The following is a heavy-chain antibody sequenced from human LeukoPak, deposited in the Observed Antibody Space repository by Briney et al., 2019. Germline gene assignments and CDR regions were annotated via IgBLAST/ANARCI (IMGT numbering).Heavy chain of an antibody. CDR3: ARSPAGANYYLDV. V-gene: IGHV3-48*03. CDR2: ISSSGSTM. J-gene: IGHJ6*03. Sequence: GGSLRLSCAVSGFTFSSYRMNWVRQAPGKGLEWVSYISSSGSTMYYADSVKGRFTISRDNAKNSLSLQMNSLRAEDTAVYYCARSPAGANYYLDVWGKGTTVTISS. CDR1: GFTFSSYR. D-gene: IGHD1-14*01.